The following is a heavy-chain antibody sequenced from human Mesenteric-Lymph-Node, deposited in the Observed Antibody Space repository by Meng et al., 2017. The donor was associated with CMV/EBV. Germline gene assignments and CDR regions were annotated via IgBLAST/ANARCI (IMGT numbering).Heavy chain of an antibody. V-gene: IGHV4-59*01. D-gene: IGHD6-13*01. CDR3: ARVGSSNLDS. Sequence: SETLSLTCSVSGASISSYHWTWIRQPPGKGLEWIGNIDDSGSTNYIFSLKSRVTLSVDTSTNQLALNLRSVTAADTAVYYCARVGSSNLDSWGQGTLVTVSS. J-gene: IGHJ4*02. CDR2: IDDSGST. CDR1: GASISSYH.